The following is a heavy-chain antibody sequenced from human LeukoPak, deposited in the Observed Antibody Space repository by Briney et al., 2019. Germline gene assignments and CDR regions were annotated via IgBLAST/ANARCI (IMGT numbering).Heavy chain of an antibody. Sequence: SETLSFTCTVSGGSISSYYWSWIRQPPGKGLEWIGDIYYSGSTNYNPSLKSRVTISVDTSKNQFSLRLSSVTAADTAVYYSARLASGSYGPLTPFDYWGQGTLVTVSS. CDR3: ARLASGSYGPLTPFDY. J-gene: IGHJ4*02. V-gene: IGHV4-59*08. CDR2: IYYSGST. CDR1: GGSISSYY. D-gene: IGHD1-26*01.